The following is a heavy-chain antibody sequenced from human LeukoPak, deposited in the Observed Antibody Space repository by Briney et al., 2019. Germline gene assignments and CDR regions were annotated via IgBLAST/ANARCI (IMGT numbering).Heavy chain of an antibody. V-gene: IGHV3-23*01. CDR3: AKVSVTIFGVVRTGWFDP. D-gene: IGHD3-3*01. J-gene: IGHJ5*02. CDR1: GFTFSSYA. CDR2: ISGSGGST. Sequence: GGSLRLSCAASGFTFSSYAMSWVRQAPGKGLEWVSAISGSGGSTYYADSVKGRFTISRDNSKNTLYLQMNSLRAEDTAVYYCAKVSVTIFGVVRTGWFDPWGQGTLVTVSS.